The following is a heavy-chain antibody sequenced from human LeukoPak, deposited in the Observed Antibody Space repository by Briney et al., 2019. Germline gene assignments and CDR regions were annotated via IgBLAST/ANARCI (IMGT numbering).Heavy chain of an antibody. CDR3: ARAGAGCSRASCPIPYYGLDV. Sequence: SETLSLTCTLYGGSIRGFYWNWIRQPPGKGLEWIGHIYSSGTTDYNPSLKSRLTISVDTSKSQFSLKLASVTAADTAVYYCARAGAGCSRASCPIPYYGLDVWGQGTTVTVSS. CDR1: GGSIRGFY. V-gene: IGHV4-59*01. D-gene: IGHD2-2*01. CDR2: IYSSGTT. J-gene: IGHJ6*02.